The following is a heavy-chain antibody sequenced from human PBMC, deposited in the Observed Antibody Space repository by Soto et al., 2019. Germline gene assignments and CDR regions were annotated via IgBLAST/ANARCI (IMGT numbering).Heavy chain of an antibody. Sequence: GGSLRLSCAASGFTFSSYGMHWVRQAPGKGLEWVAVIWYDGSNKYYADSVKGRFTISRDNSKNTLYLQMNSLRAEDTAVYYCARDRPPQYEQWLVAGMDYWGQGTLVTVSS. CDR1: GFTFSSYG. D-gene: IGHD6-19*01. J-gene: IGHJ4*02. CDR2: IWYDGSNK. V-gene: IGHV3-33*01. CDR3: ARDRPPQYEQWLVAGMDY.